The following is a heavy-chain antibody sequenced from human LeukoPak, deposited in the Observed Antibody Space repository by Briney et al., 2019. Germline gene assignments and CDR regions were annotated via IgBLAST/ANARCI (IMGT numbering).Heavy chain of an antibody. CDR3: ARVDPPAVETDY. Sequence: SVKVSCKASGGTFSSYAISWVRQAPGQGLEWMGGIIPIFGTANYAQKFQGRVTITADESTSTAYMELSSLRSEDTAVYYCARVDPPAVETDYWGQGTLVTVSS. J-gene: IGHJ4*02. V-gene: IGHV1-69*13. D-gene: IGHD6-19*01. CDR1: GGTFSSYA. CDR2: IIPIFGTA.